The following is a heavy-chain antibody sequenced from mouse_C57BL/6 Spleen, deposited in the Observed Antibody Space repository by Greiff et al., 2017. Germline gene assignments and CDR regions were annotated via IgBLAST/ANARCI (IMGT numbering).Heavy chain of an antibody. CDR3: ARNYGSSHWYFDV. Sequence: VQLQQSGAELVKPGASVKMSCKASGYTFTTYPIEWMKQNHGKSLEWIGNFHPYNDDTKYNEKFKGKATLTVEQSSSTVYLELSRLTSDDAAVYYCARNYGSSHWYFDVWGTGTTVTVSS. V-gene: IGHV1-47*01. CDR2: FHPYNDDT. D-gene: IGHD1-1*01. CDR1: GYTFTTYP. J-gene: IGHJ1*03.